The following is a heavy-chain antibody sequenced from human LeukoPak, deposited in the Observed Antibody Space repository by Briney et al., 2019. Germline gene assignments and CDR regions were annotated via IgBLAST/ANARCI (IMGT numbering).Heavy chain of an antibody. CDR3: AGDMTTITNFDY. V-gene: IGHV3-23*01. Sequence: PGGSLRLSCAASGFTFSSNAMSWVRQAPGMGLEWVASIGGTGDNTFYAEPVKGRFTISRDNSKNTLFLQMNSLRAEDTAVYYCAGDMTTITNFDYWGQGTLVTVSS. CDR1: GFTFSSNA. CDR2: IGGTGDNT. J-gene: IGHJ4*02. D-gene: IGHD4-11*01.